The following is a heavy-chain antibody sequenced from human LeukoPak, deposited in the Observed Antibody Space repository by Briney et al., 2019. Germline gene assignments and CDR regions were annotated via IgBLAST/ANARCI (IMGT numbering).Heavy chain of an antibody. Sequence: GGSLRLSCTGSEFTFSTSNMNWVRQAPGKGLEWVSSISSSGGYMYYAGSVEGRFTISRDNAKNSLYPQMNSLRAEDTAIYYCALIASRTAFDYWGQGTLVTVSS. D-gene: IGHD6-6*01. V-gene: IGHV3-21*01. CDR2: ISSSGGYM. CDR3: ALIASRTAFDY. J-gene: IGHJ4*02. CDR1: EFTFSTSN.